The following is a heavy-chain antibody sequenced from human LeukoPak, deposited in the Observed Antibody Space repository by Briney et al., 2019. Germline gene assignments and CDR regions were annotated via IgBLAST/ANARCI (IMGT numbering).Heavy chain of an antibody. CDR2: ISHTGGTM. J-gene: IGHJ4*02. CDR1: GFTFSSYE. Sequence: GGSLRLSCAASGFTFSSYEMNWVRQAPGKGLEWVSYISHTGGTMYYADSVKGRFTISRDNAKNSLFLQMNSLRAEDTAVYYCARERHSRVYGSGSWMGFFDYWGQGTLVTVSS. D-gene: IGHD3-10*01. CDR3: ARERHSRVYGSGSWMGFFDY. V-gene: IGHV3-48*03.